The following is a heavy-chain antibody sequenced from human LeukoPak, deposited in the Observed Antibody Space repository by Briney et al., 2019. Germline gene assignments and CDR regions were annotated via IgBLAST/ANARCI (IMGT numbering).Heavy chain of an antibody. V-gene: IGHV1-18*04. D-gene: IGHD3-10*01. CDR1: GYTFTGYY. CDR3: ARDSSRCYGSGSYINSYDY. Sequence: ASVKVSCKASGYTFTGYYMHWVRQAPGQGLEWMGWISAYNGNTNYAQKLQGRVTMTTDTSTSTAYMELRSLRSDDTAVYYCARDSSRCYGSGSYINSYDYWGQGTLVTVSS. CDR2: ISAYNGNT. J-gene: IGHJ4*02.